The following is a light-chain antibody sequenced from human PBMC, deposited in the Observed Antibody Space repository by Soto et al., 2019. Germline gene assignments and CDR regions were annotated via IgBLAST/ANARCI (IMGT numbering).Light chain of an antibody. J-gene: IGKJ4*01. CDR1: QSVSNY. V-gene: IGKV3-20*01. Sequence: EILMTQSPATLSVSPGERATLSCRASQSVSNYLAWYQQKPGQAPRLLIYGASNRATGIPDRFSGSGSGTDFTLTISRLEPEDFAVYYCQQYASSPTFGGGTKVDIK. CDR2: GAS. CDR3: QQYASSPT.